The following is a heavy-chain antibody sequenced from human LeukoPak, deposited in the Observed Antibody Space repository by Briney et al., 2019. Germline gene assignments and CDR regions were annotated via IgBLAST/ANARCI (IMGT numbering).Heavy chain of an antibody. J-gene: IGHJ4*02. Sequence: SETLSLTCTVSGGSISSYYWSWIRQPPGMGLEWIGYIYYSGSANYNPSLKSRVTISVDTSKNQFSLKLSSVTAADTAVYYCASSRGRCFDYWGQGTLVTVSS. CDR1: GGSISSYY. CDR3: ASSRGRCFDY. V-gene: IGHV4-59*01. D-gene: IGHD3-10*01. CDR2: IYYSGSA.